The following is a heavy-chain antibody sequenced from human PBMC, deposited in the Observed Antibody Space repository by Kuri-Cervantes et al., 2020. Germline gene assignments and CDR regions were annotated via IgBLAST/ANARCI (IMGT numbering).Heavy chain of an antibody. CDR1: GFTFSSYD. Sequence: GGSLRLSCAASGFTFSSYDMHWVRQATGKGLEWVSAIGTAGDTYYPGSVKGRFTISRDNAKNSLYLQMNSLRVEDTAVYYCARVGTLAAAGTLDYWGQGTLVTVSS. V-gene: IGHV3-13*01. CDR3: ARVGTLAAAGTLDY. J-gene: IGHJ4*02. D-gene: IGHD6-13*01. CDR2: IGTAGDT.